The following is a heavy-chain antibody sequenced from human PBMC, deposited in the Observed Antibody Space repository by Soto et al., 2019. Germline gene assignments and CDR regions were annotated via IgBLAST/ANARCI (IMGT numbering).Heavy chain of an antibody. J-gene: IGHJ6*02. Sequence: PSETLSLTCTVSGGSISSYYWSWFRQPPGKGLEWIAYIYYSGNTNYNPTDYNPSLKSRVTISVDTSKNQFSLKLSSVTAADTAVYYCARSIAVASLCGMDVWGQGTTVTVSS. CDR3: ARSIAVASLCGMDV. CDR1: GGSISSYY. D-gene: IGHD6-19*01. CDR2: IYYSGNT. V-gene: IGHV4-59*01.